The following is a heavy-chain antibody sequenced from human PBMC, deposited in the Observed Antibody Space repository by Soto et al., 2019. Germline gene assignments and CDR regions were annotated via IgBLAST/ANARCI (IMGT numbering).Heavy chain of an antibody. CDR3: AKDESTVTTHFDY. CDR2: ISGGAGST. V-gene: IGHV3-23*01. J-gene: IGHJ4*02. D-gene: IGHD4-17*01. Sequence: SGGSLRLSCAASGFTFSSYAMSRVRQAPGKGLEWVSTISGGAGSTYYPDSVKGRFTISRDNSRNTLYLQMNSLRAEDTAVYYCAKDESTVTTHFDYWGQGTLVTVSS. CDR1: GFTFSSYA.